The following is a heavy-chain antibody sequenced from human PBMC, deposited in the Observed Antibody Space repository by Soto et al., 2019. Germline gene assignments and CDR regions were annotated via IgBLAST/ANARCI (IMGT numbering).Heavy chain of an antibody. CDR1: GGTFSSYA. D-gene: IGHD3-10*01. CDR2: IIPIFGTA. V-gene: IGHV1-69*13. Sequence: SVKVSCKASGGTFSSYAISWVRQAPGQGLEWMGGIIPIFGTANYAQKFQGRVTITADESTSTVYMELRRLRSDDTAVYYCARDNTMVRGPSGWFDPWGQGTLVTVSS. CDR3: ARDNTMVRGPSGWFDP. J-gene: IGHJ5*02.